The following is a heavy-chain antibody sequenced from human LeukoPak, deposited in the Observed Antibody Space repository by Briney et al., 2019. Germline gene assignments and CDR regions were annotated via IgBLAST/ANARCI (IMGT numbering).Heavy chain of an antibody. CDR3: ARRAYSDCFFDS. Sequence: RGSLRLSCAAFGFTFSDYYMSWIRQAPGKGLEWLSYISGSGDSKFYADSVKGRFTISRDNAKNSLYLQINSLRAEDTAIYYCARRAYSDCFFDSWGQGTLVTVSS. J-gene: IGHJ4*02. D-gene: IGHD2-21*02. V-gene: IGHV3-11*01. CDR2: ISGSGDSK. CDR1: GFTFSDYY.